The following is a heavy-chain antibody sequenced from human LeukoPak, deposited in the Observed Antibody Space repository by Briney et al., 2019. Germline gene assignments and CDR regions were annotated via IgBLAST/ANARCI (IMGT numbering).Heavy chain of an antibody. V-gene: IGHV3-30*04. J-gene: IGHJ4*02. D-gene: IGHD1-26*01. CDR1: GFTFSSYA. CDR3: ARDRRPVGATLDY. CDR2: ISYDGSNK. Sequence: GGSLRPSCAASGFTFSSYAMHWVRQAPGKGLEWVAVISYDGSNKYYADSVKGRFTISRDNSKNTLYLQMNSLRAEDTAVYYCARDRRPVGATLDYWGQGTLVTVSS.